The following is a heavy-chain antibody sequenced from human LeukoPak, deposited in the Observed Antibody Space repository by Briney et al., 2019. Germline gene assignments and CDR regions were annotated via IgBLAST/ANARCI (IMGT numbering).Heavy chain of an antibody. CDR3: AREGLYGDYVWSLDY. Sequence: GASVKVSCKASGYTFTSYGISWVRQAPGQGLEWMGWISAYNGNTNYAQKLQGRVTMTTDTSTSTAYMELRSLRSDDTAVYYCAREGLYGDYVWSLDYWGQGTLVTVSS. CDR2: ISAYNGNT. CDR1: GYTFTSYG. V-gene: IGHV1-18*01. D-gene: IGHD4-17*01. J-gene: IGHJ4*02.